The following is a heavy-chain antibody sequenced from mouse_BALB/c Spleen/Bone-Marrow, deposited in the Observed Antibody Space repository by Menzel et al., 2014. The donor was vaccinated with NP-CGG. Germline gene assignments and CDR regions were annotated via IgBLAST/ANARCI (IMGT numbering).Heavy chain of an antibody. CDR1: GFTFTDYY. D-gene: IGHD2-3*01. CDR3: ARYDGYSDNAMDY. V-gene: IGHV7-3*02. Sequence: EVKLEESGGGLVQPGSSLRLSCATSGFTFTDYYMNWVRQPPGKALEWLSFIRNKANGYTTEFSASVKGRFTISRDNSQSILYLQMNTLRAEDSATYYCARYDGYSDNAMDYWGQGTSVTVSS. J-gene: IGHJ4*01. CDR2: IRNKANGYTT.